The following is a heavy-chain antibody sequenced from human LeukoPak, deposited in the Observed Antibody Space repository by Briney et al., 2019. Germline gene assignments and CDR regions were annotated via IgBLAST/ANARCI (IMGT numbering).Heavy chain of an antibody. CDR2: ISSSRTTQ. Sequence: GGSLRLSCAASGFTFSDYYMSWIRQSPGKGLEWTAFISSSRTTQYYADSVRGRFTVSRDNARNSLYLYLNSLRDEDTALYYCAVQMTTIAVVPYFDYWGQGSQVTVSS. CDR3: AVQMTTIAVVPYFDY. D-gene: IGHD5-24*01. CDR1: GFTFSDYY. J-gene: IGHJ4*02. V-gene: IGHV3-11*04.